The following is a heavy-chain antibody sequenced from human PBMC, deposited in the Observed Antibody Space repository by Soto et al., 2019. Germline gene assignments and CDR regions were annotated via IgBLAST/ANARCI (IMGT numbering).Heavy chain of an antibody. CDR3: ASGRRRGYCSGGSCLGNYGMEI. D-gene: IGHD2-15*01. CDR1: GYTFTSYD. Sequence: ASVKVFCKASGYTFTSYDINWVPQANGQGLEWMGWMNPNSGNTGYAQKFLGRVTMTRNTSISTAYMELSSLRSEDTAGYYCASGRRRGYCSGGSCLGNYGMEIWGQGTTVTVSS. V-gene: IGHV1-8*01. J-gene: IGHJ6*02. CDR2: MNPNSGNT.